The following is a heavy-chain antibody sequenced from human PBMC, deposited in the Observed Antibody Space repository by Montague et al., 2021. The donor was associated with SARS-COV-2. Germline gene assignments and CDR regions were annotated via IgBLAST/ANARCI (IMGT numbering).Heavy chain of an antibody. J-gene: IGHJ2*01. Sequence: SLRLSCAASGFTVSSNYMRWVRQAPGKGLEWVSVIYSGGSTYYADSVKDRFTITSDNYKNTLYLQMNSLRAEETAVYYCARELYTDIVVVPAALRNHWYFDYWGRGTLVTVSS. CDR3: ARELYTDIVVVPAALRNHWYFDY. V-gene: IGHV3-66*02. CDR2: IYSGGST. CDR1: GFTVSSNY. D-gene: IGHD2-2*01.